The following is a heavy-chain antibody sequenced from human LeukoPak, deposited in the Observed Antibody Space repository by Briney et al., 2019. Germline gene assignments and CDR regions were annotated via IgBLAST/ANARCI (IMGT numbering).Heavy chain of an antibody. CDR1: GFTFDDYA. V-gene: IGHV3-9*01. CDR2: ISWNSGSI. J-gene: IGHJ4*02. CDR3: AKDEHDN. D-gene: IGHD3-9*01. Sequence: GGSLRLSCAASGFTFDDYAMHWVRQAPGKGLEWVSGISWNSGSIGYADSVKGRFTISRDNSKNTLYLQMNSLRAEDTAVYYCAKDEHDNWGQGTLVTVSS.